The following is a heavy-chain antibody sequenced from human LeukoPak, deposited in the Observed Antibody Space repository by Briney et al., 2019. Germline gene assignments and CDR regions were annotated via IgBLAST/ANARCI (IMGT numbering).Heavy chain of an antibody. CDR1: GFTFSSYS. CDR3: AREMAAGTFDY. V-gene: IGHV3-21*01. D-gene: IGHD5-24*01. CDR2: ISSSSNYI. J-gene: IGHJ4*02. Sequence: GGSLRLSCAASGFTFSSYSMNWVRQAPGKGLEWVSSISSSSNYIYYEDSVKGRFTISRDNAKNSLYLQMNSLRAEDTAVYFCAREMAAGTFDYWGQGALVTVSS.